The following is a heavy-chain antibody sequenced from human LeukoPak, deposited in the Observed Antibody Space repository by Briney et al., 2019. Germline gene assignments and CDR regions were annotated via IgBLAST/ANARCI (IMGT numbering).Heavy chain of an antibody. CDR1: GYTFTSYG. V-gene: IGHV1-2*06. CDR2: INPNSGGT. CDR3: ANLYYDSSGEDY. J-gene: IGHJ4*02. Sequence: ASVKVSCKASGYTFTSYGISWVRQAPGQGLEWMGRINPNSGGTNYAQKFQGRVTMTRDTSISTAYMELSRLRSDDTAVYYCANLYYDSSGEDYWGQGTLVTVSS. D-gene: IGHD3-22*01.